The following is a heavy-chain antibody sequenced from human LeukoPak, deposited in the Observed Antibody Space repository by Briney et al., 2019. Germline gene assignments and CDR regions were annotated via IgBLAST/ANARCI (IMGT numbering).Heavy chain of an antibody. CDR3: AKDMAAVD. Sequence: PGGSLRLSCAASGFTFDDYAMHWARQAPGKGLEWVSGISWNSGSIGYADSVKGRFTISRDNAKNSLYLQMNSLRAEDTALYYCAKDMAAVDWGQGTLVTVSS. CDR1: GFTFDDYA. J-gene: IGHJ4*02. CDR2: ISWNSGSI. D-gene: IGHD6-19*01. V-gene: IGHV3-9*01.